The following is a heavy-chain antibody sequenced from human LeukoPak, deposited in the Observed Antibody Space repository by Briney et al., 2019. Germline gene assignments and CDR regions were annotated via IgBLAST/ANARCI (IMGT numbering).Heavy chain of an antibody. CDR1: GFTFSSYA. J-gene: IGHJ6*02. CDR3: AKGVDYGDYYYYGMDV. Sequence: GGSLRLSCAASGFTFSSYAMSLVRQAPGKGLEWVSAISGSGGSTYYADSVKGRFTISRDNSKNTLYLQMNSLRAEDTAVYYCAKGVDYGDYYYYGMDVWGQGTTVTVSS. D-gene: IGHD4-17*01. V-gene: IGHV3-23*01. CDR2: ISGSGGST.